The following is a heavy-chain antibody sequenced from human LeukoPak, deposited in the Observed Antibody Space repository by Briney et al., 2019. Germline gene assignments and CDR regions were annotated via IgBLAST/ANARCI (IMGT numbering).Heavy chain of an antibody. CDR2: ISTSSRYI. CDR3: ARADCSSSTCFLRRSWFDP. CDR1: GFTLSYFD. Sequence: TPGGSLRLSCAASGFTLSYFDMNWVRQAPGKGLEWVSSISTSSRYIYYKDSVRGRFTISRDDAKNSLHLEMNSLRAEDTAVYYCARADCSSSTCFLRRSWFDPWGDGTLVTVSS. D-gene: IGHD2-2*01. J-gene: IGHJ5*02. V-gene: IGHV3-21*01.